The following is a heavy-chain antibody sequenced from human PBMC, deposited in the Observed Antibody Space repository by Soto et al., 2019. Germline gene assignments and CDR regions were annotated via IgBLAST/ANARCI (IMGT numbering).Heavy chain of an antibody. CDR2: IYSGGST. CDR1: GFTVSSNY. D-gene: IGHD2-15*01. CDR3: SGEMASIGVDY. J-gene: IGHJ4*02. Sequence: GESLRLSCAASGFTVSSNYMSWVRQAPGKGLEWVADIYSGGSTYYADSVKGRFTISRDNSKNTLYLQMNSLRAEDTAVYYCSGEMASIGVDYWGQGTLVTVSS. V-gene: IGHV3-53*01.